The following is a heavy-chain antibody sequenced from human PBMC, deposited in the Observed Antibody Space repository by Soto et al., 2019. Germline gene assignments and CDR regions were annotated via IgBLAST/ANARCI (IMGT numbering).Heavy chain of an antibody. CDR3: ARWLSGRRPGFDP. CDR1: GGSISSGDYY. D-gene: IGHD2-15*01. CDR2: IYYSGST. V-gene: IGHV4-31*03. J-gene: IGHJ5*02. Sequence: QVQLQESGPGLVKPSQTLSLTCTVSGGSISSGDYYWSWIRQHPGKGLEWIGYIYYSGSTYYNPSIKSRNTVTVATSKNQYSLKLSSVTDADTAVYCCARWLSGRRPGFDPWGQGTLVTVSS.